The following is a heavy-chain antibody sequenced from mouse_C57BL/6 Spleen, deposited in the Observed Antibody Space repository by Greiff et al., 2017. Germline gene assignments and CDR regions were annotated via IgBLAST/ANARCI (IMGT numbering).Heavy chain of an antibody. V-gene: IGHV3-6*01. Sequence: EVQLVESGPGLVKPSQSLSLTCSVTGYSITSGYYWNWIRQFPGNKLEWMGYISYDGSNNYNPTLKNRISFPRDTSKNQFFLKLNSVTTEDTAAYYCARARQLRLWFDYWGQGTTLAVSS. J-gene: IGHJ2*01. CDR3: ARARQLRLWFDY. D-gene: IGHD3-2*02. CDR2: ISYDGSN. CDR1: GYSITSGYY.